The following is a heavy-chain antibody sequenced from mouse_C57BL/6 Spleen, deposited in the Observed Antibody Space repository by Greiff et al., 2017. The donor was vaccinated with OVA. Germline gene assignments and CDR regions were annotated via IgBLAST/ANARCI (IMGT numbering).Heavy chain of an antibody. J-gene: IGHJ2*01. CDR3: ARDYGSSLDY. Sequence: VQLQQSGAELVKPGASVKISCKASGYTFTDYYINWVKQRPGPGLEWIGKIGPGSGRTYYNEKFKGKATLTADKSSSTAYMQLSSLTSEDSAVYFCARDYGSSLDYWGQGTTLTVSS. CDR1: GYTFTDYY. V-gene: IGHV1-77*01. CDR2: IGPGSGRT. D-gene: IGHD1-1*01.